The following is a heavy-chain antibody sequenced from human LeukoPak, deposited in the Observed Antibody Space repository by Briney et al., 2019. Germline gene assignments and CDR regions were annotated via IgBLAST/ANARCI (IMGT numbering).Heavy chain of an antibody. Sequence: GGSLRLSCAASGFTFSSYAVSWVRQAPGKGLECVSLISGSGGSTYYADSVKGRFTISRDNSKNTLYLQMNSLRAEDTALYYCAKDVGSGSYHQLGAFDIWGQGTMVTVSS. D-gene: IGHD3-10*01. CDR3: AKDVGSGSYHQLGAFDI. CDR1: GFTFSSYA. J-gene: IGHJ3*02. V-gene: IGHV3-23*01. CDR2: ISGSGGST.